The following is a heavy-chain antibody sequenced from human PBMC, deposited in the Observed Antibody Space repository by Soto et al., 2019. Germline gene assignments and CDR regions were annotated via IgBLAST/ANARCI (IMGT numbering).Heavy chain of an antibody. Sequence: PGGSLRLSCAASGFTFSSYSTNWVRQAPGKGLEWVSSISSSSSYIYYADSVKGRFTISRDNAKNSLYLQMNSLRAEDTAVYYCARRGPATGYFDYWGQGTLVTVSS. CDR3: ARRGPATGYFDY. V-gene: IGHV3-21*01. CDR1: GFTFSSYS. CDR2: ISSSSSYI. J-gene: IGHJ4*02.